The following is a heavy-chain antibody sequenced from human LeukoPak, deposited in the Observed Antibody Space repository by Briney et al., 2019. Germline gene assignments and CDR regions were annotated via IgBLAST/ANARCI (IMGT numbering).Heavy chain of an antibody. CDR2: MNPNSGNT. V-gene: IGHV1-8*01. D-gene: IGHD2-2*01. J-gene: IGHJ6*03. CDR3: ARGPGYCSSTSCYYYYMDV. CDR1: GYTFTSYD. Sequence: ASVKVSCKASGYTFTSYDINWARQATGQGLEWMGWMNPNSGNTGYAQKFQGRVTMTRNTSISTAYMELSSLRSEDTAVYYCARGPGYCSSTSCYYYYMDVWGKGTTVTVSS.